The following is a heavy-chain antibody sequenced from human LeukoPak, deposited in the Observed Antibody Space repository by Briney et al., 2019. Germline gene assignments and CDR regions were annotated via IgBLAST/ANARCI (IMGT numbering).Heavy chain of an antibody. CDR2: IYHSGSP. J-gene: IGHJ1*01. CDR1: GGSISSNNW. V-gene: IGHV4-4*02. D-gene: IGHD3-22*01. CDR3: ASSYDSSGYPYFQH. Sequence: SETLSLTCAVSGGSISSNNWWGWVRQPPGKGLEWIGEIYHSGSPNYNPSLKSRVTISVDKSRNHFSLNLSSVTAADTAVYYCASSYDSSGYPYFQHWGQGTLVTVSS.